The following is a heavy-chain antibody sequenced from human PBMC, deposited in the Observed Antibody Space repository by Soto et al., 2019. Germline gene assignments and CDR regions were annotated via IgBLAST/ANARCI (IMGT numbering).Heavy chain of an antibody. J-gene: IGHJ3*02. CDR3: ARDQPRYGDLSAFDI. CDR2: INWNGGST. Sequence: EVQLVESGGGVVGPGGSLRLSCAASGFTFDDYGMSWVRQATGKGLVWVSGINWNGGSTGYADSVKGRFTISRDNAKNSLYLQMNSLRAEDTALYHCARDQPRYGDLSAFDIWGQGTMVTVSS. CDR1: GFTFDDYG. D-gene: IGHD4-17*01. V-gene: IGHV3-20*01.